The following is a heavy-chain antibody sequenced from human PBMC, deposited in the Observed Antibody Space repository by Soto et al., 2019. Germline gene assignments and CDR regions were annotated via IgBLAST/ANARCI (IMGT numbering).Heavy chain of an antibody. CDR1: GGSITTYY. Sequence: SETLSLTCTVSGGSITTYYWSWIRQPPGKGLEWIGYVYSSGTTTYNPSLESRVTISPDTSKNQFSLKLSSVTAADTAVYYCARVAEMVRGVIFYAFDIWGQGTMVTVSS. D-gene: IGHD3-10*01. V-gene: IGHV4-59*01. J-gene: IGHJ3*02. CDR2: VYSSGTT. CDR3: ARVAEMVRGVIFYAFDI.